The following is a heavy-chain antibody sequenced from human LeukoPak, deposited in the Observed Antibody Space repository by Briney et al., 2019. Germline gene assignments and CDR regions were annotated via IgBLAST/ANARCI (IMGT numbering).Heavy chain of an antibody. J-gene: IGHJ4*02. CDR3: ARRLRFDY. CDR2: INPGGSNR. CDR1: GITFSNYE. Sequence: GGSLRLSCAASGITFSNYEMNWVRQAPGKGLEWVSYINPGGSNRFYAGSVRGRFAIYRDDAKKSVYLQMNSLRAEDTAVYYCARRLRFDYWGQGTLVTVSS. D-gene: IGHD4-17*01. V-gene: IGHV3-48*03.